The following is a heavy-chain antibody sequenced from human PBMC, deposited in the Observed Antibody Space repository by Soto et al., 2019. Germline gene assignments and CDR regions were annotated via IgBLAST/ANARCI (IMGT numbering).Heavy chain of an antibody. CDR1: GGSISSGDYY. J-gene: IGHJ6*02. CDR2: IYYSGST. D-gene: IGHD3-3*01. Sequence: QVQLQESDPGLVKPSQTLSLTCTVSGGSISSGDYYWSWIRQPPGKGLEWIGYIYYSGSTYYNPSLKSRVTISVDTSKNQFSLKLSAVTAADTAVYYCARVHRGYDFWSGYSVTEPYYGMDVWGQGTTVTVSS. V-gene: IGHV4-30-4*01. CDR3: ARVHRGYDFWSGYSVTEPYYGMDV.